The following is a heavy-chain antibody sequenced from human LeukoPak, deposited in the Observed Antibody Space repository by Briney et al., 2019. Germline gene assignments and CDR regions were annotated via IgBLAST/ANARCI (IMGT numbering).Heavy chain of an antibody. Sequence: GGSLRLSCAASGFTFSNYWMTWVRQAPGKGLEWAANIKQDGSEKNYVDSVKGRFTISRDNAKNSLYLQMNSLRAEDTAVYYCARGQLVATECWGQGTLVTVSS. D-gene: IGHD5-12*01. CDR2: IKQDGSEK. CDR1: GFTFSNYW. V-gene: IGHV3-7*05. CDR3: ARGQLVATEC. J-gene: IGHJ4*02.